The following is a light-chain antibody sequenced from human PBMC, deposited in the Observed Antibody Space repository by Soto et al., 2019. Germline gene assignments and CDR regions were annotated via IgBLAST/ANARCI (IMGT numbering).Light chain of an antibody. CDR2: GVS. J-gene: IGKJ1*01. V-gene: IGKV3-15*01. Sequence: EIVMTQSPATLSVSPGERVTLSCRASQSVGSNLAWYQHKPGQAPRLLIYGVSTRATGIPARFSGSASGTEFTLTISSLQSEDFAVYYCQQYGSSPQTFGQGTKVDIK. CDR1: QSVGSN. CDR3: QQYGSSPQT.